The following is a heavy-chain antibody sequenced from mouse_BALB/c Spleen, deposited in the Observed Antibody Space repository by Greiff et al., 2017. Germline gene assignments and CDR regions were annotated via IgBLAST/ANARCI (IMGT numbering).Heavy chain of an antibody. CDR2: ISSGGGYT. J-gene: IGHJ4*01. Sequence: EVNLVESGGDLVKPGGSLKLSCAASGFTFSSYGMSWVRQTPDKRLEWVATISSGGGYTYYPDRVKGRFTISRDNAKNTLYLQMSSLKSEDTAMYYCARQDYYGSSYEYAMDYWGQGTSVTVSS. CDR1: GFTFSSYG. V-gene: IGHV5-6*01. D-gene: IGHD1-1*01. CDR3: ARQDYYGSSYEYAMDY.